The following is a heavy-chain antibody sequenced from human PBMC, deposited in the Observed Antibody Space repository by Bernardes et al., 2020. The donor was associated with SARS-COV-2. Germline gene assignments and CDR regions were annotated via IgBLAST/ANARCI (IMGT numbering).Heavy chain of an antibody. CDR2: IYYSGST. D-gene: IGHD4-17*01. J-gene: IGHJ5*02. CDR1: GGTINNSGYY. V-gene: IGHV4-31*03. Sequence: SETLSLTCTVSGGTINNSGYYWTWIRQHPGKGLEWIGYIYYSGSTYYNPSLKSRVTISVDTSNNQFSLQLSSVTAADTAVYYCARVFFLVYGAFGYGFDPWGQGILVTVSS. CDR3: ARVFFLVYGAFGYGFDP.